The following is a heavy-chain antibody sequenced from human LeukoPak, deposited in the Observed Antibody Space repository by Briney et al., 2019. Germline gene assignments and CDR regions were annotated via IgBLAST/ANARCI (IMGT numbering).Heavy chain of an antibody. CDR2: INPNSGGT. V-gene: IGHV1-2*06. CDR3: ATLSEGDYFDY. J-gene: IGHJ4*02. Sequence: GSLRLSCAATGFTFSSYGMHWVRQAPGQGLEWMGRINPNSGGTNYAQKFQGRVTMTRDTSISTAYMELSRLRSDDTAVYYCATLSEGDYFDYWGQGTLVTVSS. D-gene: IGHD3-16*01. CDR1: GFTFSSYG.